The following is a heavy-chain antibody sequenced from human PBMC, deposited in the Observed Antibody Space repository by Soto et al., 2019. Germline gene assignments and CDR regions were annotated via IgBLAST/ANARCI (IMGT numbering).Heavy chain of an antibody. CDR2: ISGSGGST. CDR3: AKPEYSSSWPFDY. D-gene: IGHD6-6*01. J-gene: IGHJ4*02. V-gene: IGHV3-23*01. CDR1: GFPFSSYA. Sequence: GGSLRLSCAASGFPFSSYAMSWVRQAPGKGLEWVSAISGSGGSTYYADSVKGRFTISRDNSKNTLYLQMNSLRAEDTAVYYCAKPEYSSSWPFDYWGQGTLVTVSS.